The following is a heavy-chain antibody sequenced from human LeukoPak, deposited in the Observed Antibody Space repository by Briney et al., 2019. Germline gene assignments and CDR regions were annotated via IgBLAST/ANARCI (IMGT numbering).Heavy chain of an antibody. V-gene: IGHV3-33*01. D-gene: IGHD3-16*01. CDR2: IWNDGSET. Sequence: GGSLRLSCAASGFIFSNYGMHWVRQAPGKRLEWVAVIWNDGSETFHADSVKGRFRIARDNSKNTLYLQMNSLRAEDTAVYYCARTRTLPIAGGFDTWGQGSLVTVSS. CDR3: ARTRTLPIAGGFDT. J-gene: IGHJ5*02. CDR1: GFIFSNYG.